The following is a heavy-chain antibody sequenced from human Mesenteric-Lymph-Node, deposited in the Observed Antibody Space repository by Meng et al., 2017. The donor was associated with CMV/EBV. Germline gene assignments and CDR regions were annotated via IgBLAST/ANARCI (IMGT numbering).Heavy chain of an antibody. CDR1: GFTFDAYG. CDR3: APVPWLHSD. V-gene: IGHV3-23*01. D-gene: IGHD3-22*01. CDR2: ISGSGGST. Sequence: GGSLRLSCAAFGFTFDAYGLHWVRQAQGKGLEWVSAISGSGGSTYYADSVKGRFTISRDNSKNTLYLQMNSLRAEDTAVYYCAPVPWLHSDWGQGTLVTVSS. J-gene: IGHJ4*02.